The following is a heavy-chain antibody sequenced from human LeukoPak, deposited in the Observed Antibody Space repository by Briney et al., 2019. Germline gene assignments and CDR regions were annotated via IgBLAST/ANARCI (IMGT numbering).Heavy chain of an antibody. Sequence: ASVKVSCKASGYTFTGYYMHWVRRAPRQGLEGMGWINPNSGGTNYAQKFQGRVTMTRDTSINTAYMKLSRLRSDDTAVYYCAFLPYDYVWGSYRYPRPYYFDYWGQGTLVTVSS. D-gene: IGHD3-16*02. CDR2: INPNSGGT. CDR3: AFLPYDYVWGSYRYPRPYYFDY. CDR1: GYTFTGYY. V-gene: IGHV1-2*02. J-gene: IGHJ4*02.